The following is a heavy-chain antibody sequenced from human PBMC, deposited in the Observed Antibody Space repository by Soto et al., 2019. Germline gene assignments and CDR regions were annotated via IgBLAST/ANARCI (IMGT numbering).Heavy chain of an antibody. V-gene: IGHV4-59*01. D-gene: IGHD6-19*01. CDR1: GGSISSYY. J-gene: IGHJ4*02. Sequence: SETLSLTCSVSGGSISSYYWSWIRQPPGKGLEWIGYIYYSGSTNYNPSLKSRVTISVDTSKNQFSLKLSSVTAADTAVYYCARGAVAGLFDYWGQGTLVTVSS. CDR3: ARGAVAGLFDY. CDR2: IYYSGST.